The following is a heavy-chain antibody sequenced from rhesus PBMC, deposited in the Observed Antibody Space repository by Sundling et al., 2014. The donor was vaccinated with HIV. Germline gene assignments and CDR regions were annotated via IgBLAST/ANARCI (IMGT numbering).Heavy chain of an antibody. CDR2: FHGTTSDT. J-gene: IGHJ4*01. V-gene: IGHV4S10*01. CDR3: ARVIFTSSGNY. Sequence: QVQLQESGPGVVKTSETLSLNCAVSGGSVSDTYRWTWIRQSPGKGLEWIGYFHGTTSDTDFNPSLKRRVTISKDTSKNQFSLNLTSVTAADTAVYYCARVIFTSSGNYWGQGVLVTVSS. CDR1: GGSVSDTYR. D-gene: IGHD2-27*01.